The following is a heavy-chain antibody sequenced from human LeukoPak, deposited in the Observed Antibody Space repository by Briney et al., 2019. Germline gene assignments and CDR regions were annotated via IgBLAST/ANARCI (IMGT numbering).Heavy chain of an antibody. CDR2: ISAYNGNT. D-gene: IGHD1-1*01. CDR3: ARDPWSGGLDY. CDR1: GYLFTGYY. V-gene: IGHV1-18*01. Sequence: GASVKVSCKASGYLFTGYYIHWVRQVPGQGLEWMGWISAYNGNTNYAQKLQGRVTMTTDTSTSTAYMELRSLRSDDTAVYYCARDPWSGGLDYWGQGTLVTVSS. J-gene: IGHJ4*02.